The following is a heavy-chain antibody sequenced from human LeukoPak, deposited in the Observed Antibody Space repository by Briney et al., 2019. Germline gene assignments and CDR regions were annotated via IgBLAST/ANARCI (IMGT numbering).Heavy chain of an antibody. CDR3: VREYSSSSGRAFDI. Sequence: GGSLRLSCAASGFTFSSYWMHWVRQAPWKGLVWVSRISTDGSSTNSADSVKGRLTISRDNAKNTLYLQMNSLRAEDTAVYYCVREYSSSSGRAFDIWGQGTMVTVSP. D-gene: IGHD6-6*01. CDR2: ISTDGSST. J-gene: IGHJ3*02. V-gene: IGHV3-74*01. CDR1: GFTFSSYW.